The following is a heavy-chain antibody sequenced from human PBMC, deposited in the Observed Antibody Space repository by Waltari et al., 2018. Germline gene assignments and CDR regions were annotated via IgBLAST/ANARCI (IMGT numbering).Heavy chain of an antibody. J-gene: IGHJ6*03. V-gene: IGHV4-38-2*02. CDR2: IYHSGST. CDR3: TRDLATYYYYMDV. CDR1: GYSISSGYY. Sequence: QVQLQESGPGLVKPSETLSLTCAVSGYSISSGYYWGWSRQPPGKGLEWIGSIYHSGSTYYNPSLKSRVTISVDTSKNQFSLKLSSVTAADTAVYYCTRDLATYYYYMDVWGKGTTVTVSS.